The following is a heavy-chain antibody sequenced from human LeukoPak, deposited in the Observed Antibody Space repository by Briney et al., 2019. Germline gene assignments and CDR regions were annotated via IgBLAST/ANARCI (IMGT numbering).Heavy chain of an antibody. D-gene: IGHD6-13*01. CDR3: ARRSSSSLGYFDY. J-gene: IGHJ4*02. CDR1: GYSFTSYW. V-gene: IGHV5-51*01. Sequence: GESLQISCKGSGYSFTSYWIGWVRPMPGKGLEWMGIIYPGDSDTRYSPSFQGQVTISADKSISTAYLQWSSLKASDTAMYYCARRSSSSLGYFDYWGQGTLVTVSS. CDR2: IYPGDSDT.